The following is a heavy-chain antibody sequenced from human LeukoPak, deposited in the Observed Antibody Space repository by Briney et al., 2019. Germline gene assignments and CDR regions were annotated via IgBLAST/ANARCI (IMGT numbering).Heavy chain of an antibody. D-gene: IGHD2-2*01. CDR2: IYYSGST. CDR3: AGLRDEVVVPAALDY. V-gene: IGHV4-59*08. CDR1: GGSISSYY. Sequence: SETLSLTCTVSGGSISSYYWSWIRQPPGKGLEWIGYIYYSGSTNYNPSLKSRVTISVDTSKNQFSLKLSSVTAADTAVYYCAGLRDEVVVPAALDYWGQGTLVTVSS. J-gene: IGHJ4*02.